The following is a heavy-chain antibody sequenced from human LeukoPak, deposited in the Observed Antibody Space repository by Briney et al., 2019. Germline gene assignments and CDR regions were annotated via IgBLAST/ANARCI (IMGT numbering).Heavy chain of an antibody. CDR1: GGTFSSYA. CDR3: ARDVDGWFGELLPNEY. J-gene: IGHJ4*02. Sequence: GASVKVSCKASGGTFSSYAISWVRQAPGQGLEWMGRIIPILGIANYAQKFQGRVTITADKSTSTAYMELSSLRSEDTAVYYCARDVDGWFGELLPNEYWGQGTLVTVSS. CDR2: IIPILGIA. D-gene: IGHD3-10*01. V-gene: IGHV1-69*04.